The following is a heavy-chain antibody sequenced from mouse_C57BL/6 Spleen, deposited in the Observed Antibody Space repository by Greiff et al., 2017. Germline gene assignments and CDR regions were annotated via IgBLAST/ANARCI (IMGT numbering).Heavy chain of an antibody. Sequence: EVKLVESGGGLVKPGGSLKLSCAASGFTFSSYAMSWVRQTPEKRLEWVATISDGGSYTYYPDNVKGRFTISRDNAKNNLYLQMSHLKSENTAMYYCARGHYGNYDYFDYWGQGTTLTVSS. J-gene: IGHJ2*01. V-gene: IGHV5-4*03. CDR2: ISDGGSYT. CDR3: ARGHYGNYDYFDY. CDR1: GFTFSSYA. D-gene: IGHD2-1*01.